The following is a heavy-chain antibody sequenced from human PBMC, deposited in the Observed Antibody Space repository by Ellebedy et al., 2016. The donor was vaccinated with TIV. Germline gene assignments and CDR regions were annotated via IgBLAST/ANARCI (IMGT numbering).Heavy chain of an antibody. J-gene: IGHJ6*02. CDR2: ISAYNGNT. CDR1: GYTFTNYG. Sequence: ASVKVSCKASGYTFTNYGISWVRQAPGQGLEWMGWISAYNGNTNSAQKFQGRVTMTRDTSTSTVYMELSSLRSEDTAVYYCAREFSALWIGESLSGMDVWGQGTTVTVSS. CDR3: AREFSALWIGESLSGMDV. V-gene: IGHV1-18*01. D-gene: IGHD3-10*01.